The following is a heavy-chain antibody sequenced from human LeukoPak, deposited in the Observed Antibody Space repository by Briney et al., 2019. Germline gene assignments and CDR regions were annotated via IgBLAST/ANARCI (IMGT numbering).Heavy chain of an antibody. D-gene: IGHD1-14*01. CDR1: GGSISSSSYY. CDR2: IYYSGST. CDR3: AREGNRALDY. V-gene: IGHV4-39*02. Sequence: SETLSLTCTVSGGSISSSSYYWGWIRQPPGKGLEWIGSIYYSGSTYYNPSLKSRVTISVDTSKNQFSLKLSSVTAADTAVYYCAREGNRALDYWGQGTLVTVSS. J-gene: IGHJ4*02.